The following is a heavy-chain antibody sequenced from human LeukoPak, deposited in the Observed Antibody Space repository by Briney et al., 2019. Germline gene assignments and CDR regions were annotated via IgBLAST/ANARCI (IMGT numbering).Heavy chain of an antibody. D-gene: IGHD6-13*01. CDR1: GFTFSSYA. CDR3: AYSSSWSGPDIYYYYCYGMDV. J-gene: IGHJ6*02. Sequence: GGSLRLSCAASGFTFSSYAMGWVRQAPGKGLEWVSAISGSGGSTYYADSVKGRFTISRDNSKNTLYLQMNSLRAEDTAVYYCAYSSSWSGPDIYYYYCYGMDVWGQGTTVTVSS. CDR2: ISGSGGST. V-gene: IGHV3-23*01.